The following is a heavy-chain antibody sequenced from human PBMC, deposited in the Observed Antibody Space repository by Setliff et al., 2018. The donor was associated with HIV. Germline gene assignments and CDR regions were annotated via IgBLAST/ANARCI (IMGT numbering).Heavy chain of an antibody. CDR3: ARDVLDLVISVYGF. V-gene: IGHV4-34*01. J-gene: IGHJ4*02. CDR1: GGSFSAYY. D-gene: IGHD3-22*01. CDR2: INHSGST. Sequence: SETLSLTCGIYGGSFSAYYWGWIRQPPGKGLEWIGEINHSGSTIQSPSLGSRVTISIDTSKNQFSLKLSSVSAADTAVYYCARDVLDLVISVYGFWGQGILVTVSS.